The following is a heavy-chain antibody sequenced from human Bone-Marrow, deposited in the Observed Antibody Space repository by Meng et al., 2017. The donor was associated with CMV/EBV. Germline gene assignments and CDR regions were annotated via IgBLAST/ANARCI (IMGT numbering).Heavy chain of an antibody. CDR1: GGSFSGYY. CDR2: INHSGST. D-gene: IGHD6-19*01. V-gene: IGHV4-34*01. CDR3: ARAQAVAGRFCVY. Sequence: GRLQQGGEGLLKPSGTLFIICAVYGGSFSGYYWSWIRQPSGKGLEWIGEINHSGSTNYNPSLKSRVTISVDTSKNQFSLKLSSVTAADTAVYYCARAQAVAGRFCVYWGQGTLVTVSS. J-gene: IGHJ4*02.